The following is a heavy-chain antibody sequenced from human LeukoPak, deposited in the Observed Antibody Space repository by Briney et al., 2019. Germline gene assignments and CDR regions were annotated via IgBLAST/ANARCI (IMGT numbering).Heavy chain of an antibody. Sequence: PGGSLRLSCAASGFTCSTYAMNWVRQAPGQGLEWVSGISGSGDNTYYADSVRGRFTISRDKSKSTVYLQMNSLGVEDTAIYYCARGRKLGAPTYFFDYWGQGTLVTVSS. CDR3: ARGRKLGAPTYFFDY. D-gene: IGHD1-26*01. CDR2: ISGSGDNT. CDR1: GFTCSTYA. J-gene: IGHJ4*02. V-gene: IGHV3-23*01.